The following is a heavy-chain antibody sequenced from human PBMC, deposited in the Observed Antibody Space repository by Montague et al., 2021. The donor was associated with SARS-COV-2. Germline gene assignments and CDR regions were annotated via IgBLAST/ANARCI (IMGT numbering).Heavy chain of an antibody. J-gene: IGHJ4*02. CDR1: GGSISSYY. CDR3: ARVFPRWLQFDPYFDY. CDR2: IYYSGST. D-gene: IGHD5-24*01. Sequence: SETLSLTCTVSGGSISSYYWSWIRQPPGKGLEWIGYIYYSGSTNYNPSLKRRVTISVDTSKNQFSLKLSSVTAADTAVYYCARVFPRWLQFDPYFDYWGQGTQVTVSS. V-gene: IGHV4-59*01.